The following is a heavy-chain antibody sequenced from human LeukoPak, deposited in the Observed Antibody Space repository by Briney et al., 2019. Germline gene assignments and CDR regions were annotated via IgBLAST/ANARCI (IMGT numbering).Heavy chain of an antibody. CDR2: INAGNGNT. CDR1: GYTFTSYA. Sequence: ASVKVSCKASGYTFTSYAMHWVRQAPGQRLEWMGWINAGNGNTKYSQEFQGRVTITRDTSASTAYMELSSLRSEDMAVYYCARDGHSRRWPTSYYYYYYMDVWGKGTTVTVSS. CDR3: ARDGHSRRWPTSYYYYYYMDV. V-gene: IGHV1-3*03. D-gene: IGHD6-13*01. J-gene: IGHJ6*03.